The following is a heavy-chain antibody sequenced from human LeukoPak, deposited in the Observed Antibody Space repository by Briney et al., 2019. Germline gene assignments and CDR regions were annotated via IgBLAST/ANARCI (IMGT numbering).Heavy chain of an antibody. Sequence: GGSLRLSCAASGFTFSSYEMNWVRQAPGKGLEWVSYISSSGSTIYYADSVKGRFTISRDNAKNSLYLQMNSLRAEDTAVYYCARDRYDYVWGSLGSYYYYYYMDVWGKGTTVTVSS. CDR1: GFTFSSYE. D-gene: IGHD3-16*01. CDR3: ARDRYDYVWGSLGSYYYYYYMDV. J-gene: IGHJ6*03. V-gene: IGHV3-48*03. CDR2: ISSSGSTI.